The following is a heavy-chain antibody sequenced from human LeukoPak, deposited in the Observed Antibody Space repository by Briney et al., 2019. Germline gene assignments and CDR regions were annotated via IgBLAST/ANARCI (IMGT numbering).Heavy chain of an antibody. Sequence: PSETLSLTCTVSGDSIISNIYWWDWVRLPPGKGLEWIGATFYTGRTFYSPSLKSRVTISGDTSKNQFSLDLSSATAADTAVYYCARRRHNFDFYDVWGQGTRVTVSS. J-gene: IGHJ3*01. D-gene: IGHD3/OR15-3a*01. CDR1: GDSIISNIYW. V-gene: IGHV4-39*01. CDR2: TFYTGRT. CDR3: ARRRHNFDFYDV.